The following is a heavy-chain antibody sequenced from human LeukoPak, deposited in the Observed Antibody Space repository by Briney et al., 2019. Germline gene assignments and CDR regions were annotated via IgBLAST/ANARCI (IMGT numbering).Heavy chain of an antibody. CDR3: ATPPAYSSSWYYGMDV. D-gene: IGHD6-13*01. CDR1: GGTFSSYA. V-gene: IGHV1-69*01. CDR2: IIPIFGTA. Sequence: SVKVSFTASGGTFSSYAISWVRQAPGQGLEWMGGIIPIFGTANYAQKFQGRVTITADESTSTAYMELSSLRSEDTAVYYCATPPAYSSSWYYGMDVWGQGTTVTVSS. J-gene: IGHJ6*02.